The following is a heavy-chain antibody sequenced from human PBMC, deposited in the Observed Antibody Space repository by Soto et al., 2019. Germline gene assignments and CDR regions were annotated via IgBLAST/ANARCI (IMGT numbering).Heavy chain of an antibody. J-gene: IGHJ4*02. Sequence: GGSLRLSCAASGFTVSSNYMSWVRQAPGKGLEWVSVIYSGGSTYYADSVKGRFTISRDNSKNTLYLQMNSLRAEDTAVYYCARQIYDSDSGPNFQYYFDSWGQGTLVTVSS. D-gene: IGHD3-22*01. CDR2: IYSGGST. V-gene: IGHV3-53*01. CDR1: GFTVSSNY. CDR3: ARQIYDSDSGPNFQYYFDS.